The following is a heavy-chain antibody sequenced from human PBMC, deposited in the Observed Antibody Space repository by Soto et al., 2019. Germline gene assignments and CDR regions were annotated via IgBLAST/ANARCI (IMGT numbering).Heavy chain of an antibody. J-gene: IGHJ5*02. CDR3: VRDGSKSLRDWFDP. CDR1: GGSISKFY. CDR2: VYATGTT. Sequence: ETLSLTCNVSGGSISKFYWAWIRKTAGSGLEWMGRVYATGTTDYNPSLRSRVAMSVDISKKTFSLRLRSVTGADSGVYYCVRDGSKSLRDWFDPWGQGILVTVSS. V-gene: IGHV4-4*07.